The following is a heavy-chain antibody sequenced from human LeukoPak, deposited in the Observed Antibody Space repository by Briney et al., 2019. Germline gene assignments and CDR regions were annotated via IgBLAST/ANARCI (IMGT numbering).Heavy chain of an antibody. D-gene: IGHD3-9*01. CDR2: IIPIFGTA. J-gene: IGHJ5*02. CDR1: GGTFSSYA. V-gene: IGHV1-69*13. CDR3: AKDRNYDILTGYNWLDP. Sequence: ASVKVSCKASGGTFSSYAISWVRQAPGQGLEWMGGIIPIFGTANYAQKFQGRVTITADESTSTAYMELSSLRSEDTAVYYCAKDRNYDILTGYNWLDPWGQGTLVTVSS.